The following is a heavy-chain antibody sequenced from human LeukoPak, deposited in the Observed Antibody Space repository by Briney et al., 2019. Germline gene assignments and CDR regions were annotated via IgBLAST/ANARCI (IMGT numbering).Heavy chain of an antibody. D-gene: IGHD6-6*01. CDR1: GYTFTDCY. J-gene: IGHJ4*02. Sequence: ASVKVPCKASGYTFTDCYMHWVRQAPGQGLEWMGWINPNSGGTNFAQKFQGRVAMTRDTSISTAYLELGSLRSDDTAVYFCARARWQLVPYFDSWGQGTLVTVSS. CDR3: ARARWQLVPYFDS. CDR2: INPNSGGT. V-gene: IGHV1-2*02.